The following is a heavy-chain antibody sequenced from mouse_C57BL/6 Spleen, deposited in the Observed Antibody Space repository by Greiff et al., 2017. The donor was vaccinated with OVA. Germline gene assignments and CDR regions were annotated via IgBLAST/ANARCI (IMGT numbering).Heavy chain of an antibody. CDR3: ARSGENWDY. D-gene: IGHD4-1*01. CDR2: IDPSDSET. Sequence: QVQLQQPGAELVRPGSSVKLSCKASGYTFTSYWMHWVRQRPIQGLEWIGNIDPSDSETHYTQKFKDKATLTVDKYSSTAYMQRSSLTSEDSAVYYCARSGENWDYWGQGTTRTVSS. V-gene: IGHV1-52*01. J-gene: IGHJ2*01. CDR1: GYTFTSYW.